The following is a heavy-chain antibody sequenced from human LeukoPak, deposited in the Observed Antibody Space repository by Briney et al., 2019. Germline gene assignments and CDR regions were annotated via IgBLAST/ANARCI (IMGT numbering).Heavy chain of an antibody. D-gene: IGHD3-9*01. CDR2: ISTYNGNT. CDR1: GYTFTNYG. J-gene: IGHJ6*02. Sequence: ASVKVSCKASGYTFTNYGISWVRQAPGQGIEWMGWISTYNGNTNYAQKLQDRVTMTTDTATSTAYMELRSLRSDDTAVYYCPRDGKPYYNILTGYEDYYYGMDVWGQGTTVTASS. V-gene: IGHV1-18*01. CDR3: PRDGKPYYNILTGYEDYYYGMDV.